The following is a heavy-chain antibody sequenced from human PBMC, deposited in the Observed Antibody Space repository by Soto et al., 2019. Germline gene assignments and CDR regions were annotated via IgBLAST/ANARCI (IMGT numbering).Heavy chain of an antibody. CDR3: ARDPNFYSFDY. V-gene: IGHV4-4*02. Sequence: SETLSLTCAVSGDSISSGNWLSWVRQPPGKGLEWIGEIFHNGRTNYNPSLKSRVTMSVDKSKNQFSLSLNSVTAADTAVYYCARDPNFYSFDYWGRGTLVTVSS. D-gene: IGHD3-3*01. CDR1: GDSISSGNW. J-gene: IGHJ4*02. CDR2: IFHNGRT.